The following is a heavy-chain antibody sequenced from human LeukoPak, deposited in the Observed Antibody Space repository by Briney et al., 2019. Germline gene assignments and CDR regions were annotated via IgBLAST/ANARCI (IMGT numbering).Heavy chain of an antibody. Sequence: GRSLRLSCAASGFTFSSYAMHWVRQAPGKGLEWVAVISYDGSNKYYADSVKGRFTVARDNSKTTLYLQMNSLRAEDTAVYYCARARGYSYANEFHLDYWGQGTLVTVSS. J-gene: IGHJ4*02. V-gene: IGHV3-30-3*01. CDR2: ISYDGSNK. CDR3: ARARGYSYANEFHLDY. CDR1: GFTFSSYA. D-gene: IGHD5-18*01.